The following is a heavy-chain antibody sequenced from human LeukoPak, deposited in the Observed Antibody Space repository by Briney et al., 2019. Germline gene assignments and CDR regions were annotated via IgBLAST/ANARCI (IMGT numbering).Heavy chain of an antibody. J-gene: IGHJ4*02. CDR2: IHYSGNT. CDR3: ARGRASGHTWAFDY. CDR1: GGSISTYY. V-gene: IGHV4-59*01. D-gene: IGHD5-12*01. Sequence: SETLSLTCTVSGGSISTYYWGWVRQPPGKGLEWIGYIHYSGNTNYNPSLKSRVPLSVDTSKNQFSLKLSSMTAADTAVYHCARGRASGHTWAFDYWGQGALVTVSS.